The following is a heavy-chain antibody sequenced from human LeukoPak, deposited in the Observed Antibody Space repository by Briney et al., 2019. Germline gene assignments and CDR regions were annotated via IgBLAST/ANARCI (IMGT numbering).Heavy chain of an antibody. CDR2: ISYDGSNN. Sequence: GGSLRLSCAASGFTFSSYGMHWVRQAPGKGLEWVAVISYDGSNNYYADSVKGRFTNSRDNSKNTLYLEMNSLRAEDTAVDYCANDYGSGGSFDYWGQGTLVTVSS. CDR3: ANDYGSGGSFDY. V-gene: IGHV3-30*18. D-gene: IGHD2-15*01. CDR1: GFTFSSYG. J-gene: IGHJ4*02.